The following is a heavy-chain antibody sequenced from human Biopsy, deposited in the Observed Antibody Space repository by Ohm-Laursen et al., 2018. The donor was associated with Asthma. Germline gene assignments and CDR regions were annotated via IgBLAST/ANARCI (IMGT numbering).Heavy chain of an antibody. D-gene: IGHD3-3*01. CDR3: ASQSSGPDFWSGYYYFDY. Sequence: SLRLSCTATGFTFSSYGMYWVRQAPGKGLEWVAVISYDGSNKYYADSVKGRFTISRDNSKNTLYLQMNSLRAEDTAVYYCASQSSGPDFWSGYYYFDYWGQGTLVTVSS. J-gene: IGHJ4*02. V-gene: IGHV3-30*03. CDR1: GFTFSSYG. CDR2: ISYDGSNK.